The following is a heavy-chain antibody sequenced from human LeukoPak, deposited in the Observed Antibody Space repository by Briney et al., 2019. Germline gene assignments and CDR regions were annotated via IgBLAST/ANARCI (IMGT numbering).Heavy chain of an antibody. CDR2: ISTRSSYI. V-gene: IGHV3-21*01. J-gene: IGHJ3*02. CDR3: ARDIGYDAFDI. CDR1: GFTFSSYS. D-gene: IGHD2-15*01. Sequence: SGGSLRLSCAASGFTFSSYSMHWVRQAPGKGLEWVSSISTRSSYIYYADSVKGRFTISRDNSKNTLYLQMNSLRAEDTAVYYCARDIGYDAFDIWGQGTMVTVSS.